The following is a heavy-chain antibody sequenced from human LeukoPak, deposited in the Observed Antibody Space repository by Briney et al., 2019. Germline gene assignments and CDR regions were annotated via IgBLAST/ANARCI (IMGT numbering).Heavy chain of an antibody. CDR2: MSPHNDYT. Sequence: ASVKVSCKASGYTFTTYDINWVRQATGQGTVWMGWMSPHNDYTGYAQKFQGRVTFSRDTSITTAYMELSSLKSEDTAVYYCAREAPFGRGGTFDYWGQGSLVTVSS. V-gene: IGHV1-8*03. CDR3: AREAPFGRGGTFDY. J-gene: IGHJ4*02. D-gene: IGHD3-10*01. CDR1: GYTFTTYD.